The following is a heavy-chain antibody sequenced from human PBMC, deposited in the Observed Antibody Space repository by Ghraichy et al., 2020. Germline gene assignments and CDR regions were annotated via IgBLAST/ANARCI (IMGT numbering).Heavy chain of an antibody. V-gene: IGHV3-21*01. D-gene: IGHD6-13*01. CDR3: ARDLAATEDY. CDR2: ISSSSSYI. CDR1: GFTFSSYN. J-gene: IGHJ4*02. Sequence: GGSLRLSCAASGFTFSSYNMNWVRQAPGKGLEWVSSISSSSSYIYYADSVMGRFTISRDNAKNSLYLQMNSLRAEDTAVYYCARDLAATEDYWGQGTLVTVSS.